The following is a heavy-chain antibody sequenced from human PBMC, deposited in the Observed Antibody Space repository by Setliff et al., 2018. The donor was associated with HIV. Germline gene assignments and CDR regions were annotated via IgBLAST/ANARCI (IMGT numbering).Heavy chain of an antibody. CDR1: GFTVSSNY. CDR3: ARQAYQIDMGRGITAPRFHYYMDF. D-gene: IGHD3-10*01. CDR2: MYSGGYT. Sequence: GGSLRLSCAVSGFTVSSNYTNWVRQAPGKGLQWVSVMYSGGYTDYADSVKGRFTVSRDNSRNTLYLEMNSLRVDDKAVYYCARQAYQIDMGRGITAPRFHYYMDFWGKGTTVTVSS. J-gene: IGHJ6*03. V-gene: IGHV3-66*02.